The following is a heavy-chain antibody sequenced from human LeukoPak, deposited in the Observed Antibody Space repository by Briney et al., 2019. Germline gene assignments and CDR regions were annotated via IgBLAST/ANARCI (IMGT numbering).Heavy chain of an antibody. CDR1: GYTFTDYY. V-gene: IGHV1-2*02. J-gene: IGHJ4*02. Sequence: ASVKVSCKASGYTFTDYYIHWVRQAPGQGLEWMGYINPSTGGTNFVQKFQGRVTMARDTPISTAYMALRRLTSDDKAVYFCARAPRSDAWFTIAFDYWGQGTLVTVSS. CDR3: ARAPRSDAWFTIAFDY. D-gene: IGHD3-10*01. CDR2: INPSTGGT.